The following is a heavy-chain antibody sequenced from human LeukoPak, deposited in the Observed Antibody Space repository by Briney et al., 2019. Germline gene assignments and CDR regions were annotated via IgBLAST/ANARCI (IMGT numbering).Heavy chain of an antibody. Sequence: SETLSLTCTVSGGSMSGYYWSWIRQPPGKGLEWIGYIYYSGSTNYNPSLKSRVTISVDTSKNQFSLKLSSVTAADTAVYYCASFVVVTRSSWFDTWGQGTLVTVSS. J-gene: IGHJ5*02. CDR1: GGSMSGYY. V-gene: IGHV4-59*01. CDR3: ASFVVVTRSSWFDT. D-gene: IGHD2-21*02. CDR2: IYYSGST.